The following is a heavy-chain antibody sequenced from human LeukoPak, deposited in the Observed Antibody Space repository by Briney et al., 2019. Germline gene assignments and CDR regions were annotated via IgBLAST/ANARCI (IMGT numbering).Heavy chain of an antibody. J-gene: IGHJ4*02. V-gene: IGHV3-23*01. CDR3: ADAGYSDRWYSDY. CDR2: ISGGSGGT. D-gene: IGHD1-26*01. Sequence: GGSLRLSCAASGFSVSRYATSWVRQAPGKGLEWVSTISGGSGGTYYADSVKGRFTISRDNSENTVYLQMNSLRGDDTAIYFCADAGYSDRWYSDYWGQGTLVTVSS. CDR1: GFSVSRYA.